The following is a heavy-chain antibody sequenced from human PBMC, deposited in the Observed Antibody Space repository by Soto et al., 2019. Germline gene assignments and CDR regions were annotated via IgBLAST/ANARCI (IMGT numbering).Heavy chain of an antibody. CDR2: MSAYNGNT. D-gene: IGHD3-10*01. V-gene: IGHV1-18*01. CDR1: GYTFIGHG. Sequence: QVQLVQSGVEVKKPGASVEVSCKASGYTFIGHGISWWRQAHGQGLEWLGWMSAYNGNTNYEDKFQGRVTMTRDTATSTAHMELKSLTSDDTAVYYCARGSVRFGELYDAFDVWGQGTMVIVSS. J-gene: IGHJ3*01. CDR3: ARGSVRFGELYDAFDV.